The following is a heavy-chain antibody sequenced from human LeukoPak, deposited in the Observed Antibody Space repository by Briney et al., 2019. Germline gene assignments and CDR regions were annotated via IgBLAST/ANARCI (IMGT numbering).Heavy chain of an antibody. J-gene: IGHJ4*02. CDR1: GGSINSYC. V-gene: IGHV4-59*01. CDR2: MYYSGGT. Sequence: SESLSLTCTVSGGSINSYCWSWVRQPPGKGLEWIGPMYYSGGTNYNPSPKSRVTISVNTSKNQFSLKPSSVTAADTAVYYCTRRCKDAYTLYCFDCWGQGTLVTVSS. D-gene: IGHD5-24*01. CDR3: TRRCKDAYTLYCFDC.